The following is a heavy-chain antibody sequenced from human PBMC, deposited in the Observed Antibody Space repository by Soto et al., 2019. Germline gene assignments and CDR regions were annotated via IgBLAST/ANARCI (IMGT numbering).Heavy chain of an antibody. D-gene: IGHD3-22*01. Sequence: PSETLSLTCAVSGGSISSGGYSWSWIRQPPGKGLEWIGYIYHSGSTYYNPSLKSRVTISVDRSKNQFSLKLSSVTAADTAVYYCARAPITMIVPYYFDYWGQGTLVTAPQ. CDR2: IYHSGST. CDR1: GGSISSGGYS. V-gene: IGHV4-30-2*01. J-gene: IGHJ4*02. CDR3: ARAPITMIVPYYFDY.